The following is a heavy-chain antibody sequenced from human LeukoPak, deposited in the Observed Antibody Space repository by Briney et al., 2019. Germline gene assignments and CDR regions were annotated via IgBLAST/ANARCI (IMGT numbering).Heavy chain of an antibody. CDR3: AKDFDDSSGYVDY. Sequence: GRSLRLSCAASGFIFDDYAMHWVRQAPGKGLEWASGISWNNGTRGYADSVKGRFTISRDNAKNSLYLQMNSLRAEDTALYYCAKDFDDSSGYVDYWGQGTLVTVSS. V-gene: IGHV3-9*01. D-gene: IGHD3-22*01. CDR2: ISWNNGTR. J-gene: IGHJ4*02. CDR1: GFIFDDYA.